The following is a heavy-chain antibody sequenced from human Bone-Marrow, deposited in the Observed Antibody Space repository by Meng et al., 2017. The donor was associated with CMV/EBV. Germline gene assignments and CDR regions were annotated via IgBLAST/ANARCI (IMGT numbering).Heavy chain of an antibody. CDR3: ARVWWVYGMYV. Sequence: SETLSLTCTVSGGSISSDNHYWGWIRQPPGKGLEWIGIVYYSGNTYYNLSLKSRLKISVDTSKNQFSLKLSSVTAADTAVYYCARVWWVYGMYVCGQGTTVTVSS. CDR2: VYYSGNT. D-gene: IGHD2-15*01. CDR1: GGSISSDNHY. V-gene: IGHV4-39*07. J-gene: IGHJ6*02.